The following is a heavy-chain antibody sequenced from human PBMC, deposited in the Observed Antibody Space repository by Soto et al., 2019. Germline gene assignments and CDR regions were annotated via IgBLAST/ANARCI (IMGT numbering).Heavy chain of an antibody. V-gene: IGHV3-53*01. CDR3: ARASEDYDFWSGYYNRDGYNTFYFDY. Sequence: GGSLRLSCAASGFTVSSNYMSWVRQAPGKGLEWVSVIYSGGSTYYADSVKGRFTISRDNSKNTLYLQMNSLRAEDTAVYYCARASEDYDFWSGYYNRDGYNTFYFDYWGQGTLVTVSS. CDR1: GFTVSSNY. J-gene: IGHJ4*02. D-gene: IGHD3-3*01. CDR2: IYSGGST.